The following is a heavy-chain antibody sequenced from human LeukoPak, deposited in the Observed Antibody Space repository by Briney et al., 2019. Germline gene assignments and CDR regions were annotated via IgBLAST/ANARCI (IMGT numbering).Heavy chain of an antibody. V-gene: IGHV3-7*01. CDR2: INADGSEK. Sequence: PGGSLRLSCAVAGFILRNYWMGWVRQAPGKGLEWVANINADGSEKYYVDSVKGRFTISRDNTKNSLYLQMNILRAEDTAVFYCLSGPGHCGQGTLVTVSS. CDR1: GFILRNYW. J-gene: IGHJ4*02. CDR3: LSGPGH.